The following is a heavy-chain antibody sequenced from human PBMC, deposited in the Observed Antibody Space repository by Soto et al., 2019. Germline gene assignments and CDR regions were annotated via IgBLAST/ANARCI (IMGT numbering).Heavy chain of an antibody. CDR3: ARERVAMATYYYYGMDV. J-gene: IGHJ6*02. V-gene: IGHV1-69*01. CDR2: IIPIFGTA. Sequence: QVQLVQSGAEVKKPGSSVKVSCKASGGTFSSYAISWVRQAPGQGLEWMGGIIPIFGTANYAQKFQGRVTITADESTSTAYMELSSLRSEDTAVYYCARERVAMATYYYYGMDVWGQGTTVTVSS. D-gene: IGHD5-18*01. CDR1: GGTFSSYA.